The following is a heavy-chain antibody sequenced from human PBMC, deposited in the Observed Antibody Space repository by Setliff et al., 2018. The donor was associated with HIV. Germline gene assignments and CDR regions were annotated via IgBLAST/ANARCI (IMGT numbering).Heavy chain of an antibody. V-gene: IGHV3-7*01. CDR3: ARGGLGYFYYYYMDV. D-gene: IGHD7-27*01. J-gene: IGHJ6*03. CDR2: IEQDGSEK. CDR1: GFTFSGFW. Sequence: GGSLRLSCAASGFTFSGFWMSWVRQAPGKGLEWVANIEQDGSEKYYVDSVKGRFSISRDNANNSLYLHMDSLRAEDTAVYYCARGGLGYFYYYYMDVWGKGTTVTVSS.